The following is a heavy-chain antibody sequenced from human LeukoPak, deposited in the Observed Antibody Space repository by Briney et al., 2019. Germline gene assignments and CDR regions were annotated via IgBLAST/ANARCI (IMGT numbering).Heavy chain of an antibody. Sequence: GGSLRLSCAASGFTFSSYQMNWVRQAPGKGLEWLSYISSSGSIMYYSDSVKGRFTTSRDNAKNSLHLQMNSLTAEDTAVYYCARDGFQYSGYDLYVWGQGTTVTVSS. CDR2: ISSSGSIM. J-gene: IGHJ6*02. D-gene: IGHD5-12*01. CDR1: GFTFSSYQ. V-gene: IGHV3-48*03. CDR3: ARDGFQYSGYDLYV.